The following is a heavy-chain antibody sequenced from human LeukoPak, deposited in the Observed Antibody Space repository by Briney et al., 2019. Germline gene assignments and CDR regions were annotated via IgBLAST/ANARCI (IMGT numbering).Heavy chain of an antibody. Sequence: GVSLRLSCAVSGFSFSDYYMSWIRQAPGKGLEWVSSISLSGNSIYYAGSVKGRFTISRDNAKNSLYLQMNSLRAEDTAVYSCARDKTRGLGYSYSKSGNYFDYWGQGTLVTVSS. V-gene: IGHV3-11*04. CDR2: ISLSGNSI. J-gene: IGHJ4*02. CDR3: ARDKTRGLGYSYSKSGNYFDY. D-gene: IGHD5-18*01. CDR1: GFSFSDYY.